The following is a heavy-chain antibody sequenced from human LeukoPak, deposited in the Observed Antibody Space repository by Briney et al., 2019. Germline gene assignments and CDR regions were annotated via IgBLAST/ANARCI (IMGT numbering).Heavy chain of an antibody. J-gene: IGHJ4*02. CDR1: GYSISSGFY. D-gene: IGHD2-8*01. CDR3: AGDNGGDDPPTLDY. V-gene: IGHV4-38-2*02. Sequence: SETLSLTCAVSGYSISSGFYWAWIRQPPGKGLEWLGIIYYSGNTYYNPSLKSRLTISVDTSKNEFSLKLSSVTAADTAVYYCAGDNGGDDPPTLDYWGQGTLVTVSS. CDR2: IYYSGNT.